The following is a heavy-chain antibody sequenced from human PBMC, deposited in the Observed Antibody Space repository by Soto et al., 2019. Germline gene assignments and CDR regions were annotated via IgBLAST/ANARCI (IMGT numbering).Heavy chain of an antibody. CDR3: ARDAPGYYFDY. CDR2: MSYDGSNK. J-gene: IGHJ4*02. CDR1: GFTFSSYA. Sequence: GGSLRLSCAASGFTFSSYAMHWVRQAPGKGLEWVAVMSYDGSNKYYADSVKGRFTISRDNSKNTLYLQMNSLRAEDTAVYYCARDAPGYYFDYWGQGTLVTVSS. V-gene: IGHV3-30-3*01. D-gene: IGHD3-10*01.